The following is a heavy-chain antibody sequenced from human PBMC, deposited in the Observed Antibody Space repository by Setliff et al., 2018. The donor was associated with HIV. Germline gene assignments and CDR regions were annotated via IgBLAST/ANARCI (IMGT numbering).Heavy chain of an antibody. D-gene: IGHD6-13*01. CDR3: ARSVAGTLVWSL. CDR1: GYSISSGYY. Sequence: SETLSLTCAVSGYSISSGYYWGWIRQPPGKGLEWIGGIYHSGNTYYNPSLKSRVTISVDMSKNQFSLKLSSVTAADTAVYYCARSVAGTLVWSLWGQGTLVTVSS. CDR2: IYHSGNT. V-gene: IGHV4-38-2*01. J-gene: IGHJ4*02.